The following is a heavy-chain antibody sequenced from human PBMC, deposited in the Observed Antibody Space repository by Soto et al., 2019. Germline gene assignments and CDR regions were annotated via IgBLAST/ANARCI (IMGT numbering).Heavy chain of an antibody. J-gene: IGHJ5*02. CDR3: AKDFEPKYYDILTHYFDP. V-gene: IGHV3-23*01. Sequence: VGSLRLSCAVSGFTFSSYAMTWVRQAPGKGLEWVSAISGSGGSTYYADSVKGRFTISRDNSKNTLYLQMSSLRAEDTAIYYCAKDFEPKYYDILTHYFDPWGQGTLVTGSS. CDR1: GFTFSSYA. CDR2: ISGSGGST. D-gene: IGHD3-9*01.